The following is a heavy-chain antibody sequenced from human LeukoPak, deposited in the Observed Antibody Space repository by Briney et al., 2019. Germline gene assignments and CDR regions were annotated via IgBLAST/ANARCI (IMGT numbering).Heavy chain of an antibody. V-gene: IGHV3-7*01. CDR1: GFTFSSYW. CDR3: ARAGHYHFDY. Sequence: GGSLRLSCAASGFTFSSYWMTWVRQAPGKGLEWVANIRPDGNEKYYVDSVKGRFTISRDNAKNSLYLQMNSLRAEDTAVYHCARAGHYHFDYWGHGTLVTVSS. CDR2: IRPDGNEK. D-gene: IGHD4-17*01. J-gene: IGHJ4*01.